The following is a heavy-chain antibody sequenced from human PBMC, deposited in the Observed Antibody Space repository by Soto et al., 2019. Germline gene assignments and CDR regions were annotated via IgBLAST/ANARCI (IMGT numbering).Heavy chain of an antibody. V-gene: IGHV1-2*02. CDR1: GYTFTGYY. CDR2: INPNRGGT. CDR3: ARGVIAGDYYYYGMDV. J-gene: IGHJ6*02. D-gene: IGHD6-13*01. Sequence: QVQLVQSGAEVKKPGASVKVSCKASGYTFTGYYMHWVRQAPGQGLEWMGWINPNRGGTNYAQKFQGRVTMTRDTSISTAYMELSRLRSDDTAVYYCARGVIAGDYYYYGMDVWGQGTTVTVSS.